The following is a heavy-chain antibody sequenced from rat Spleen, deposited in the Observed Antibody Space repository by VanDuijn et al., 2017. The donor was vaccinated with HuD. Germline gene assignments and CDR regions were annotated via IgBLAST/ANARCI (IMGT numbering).Heavy chain of an antibody. J-gene: IGHJ2*01. CDR3: ARHGYDGSYYYWDY. V-gene: IGHV5S13*01. Sequence: EVQLVESDGGLVQPGRSLKLSCAASGFTFTNYDMAWVRQAPTKGLEWIASISTGGTNTYYRGSVKGRFTISRDNAKNNQYLQMDSLRSEDTATYYCARHGYDGSYYYWDYWGQGVMVTVSS. CDR1: GFTFTNYD. CDR2: ISTGGTNT. D-gene: IGHD1-12*02.